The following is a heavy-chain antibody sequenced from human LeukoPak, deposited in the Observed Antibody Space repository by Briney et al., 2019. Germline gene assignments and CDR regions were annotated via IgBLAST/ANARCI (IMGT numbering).Heavy chain of an antibody. CDR1: GFTFSSYA. D-gene: IGHD6-13*01. V-gene: IGHV3-64D*09. J-gene: IGHJ4*02. CDR2: ISGNGGST. Sequence: GGSLRLSCAASGFTFSSYAMHWVRQAPGKGLEYVSAISGNGGSTYYADSLKGRFTISRDNSKNTLYLQMSSLRAEDTAVYYCVKDLYKGDTSSWYYFDYWGQGTLVTVSS. CDR3: VKDLYKGDTSSWYYFDY.